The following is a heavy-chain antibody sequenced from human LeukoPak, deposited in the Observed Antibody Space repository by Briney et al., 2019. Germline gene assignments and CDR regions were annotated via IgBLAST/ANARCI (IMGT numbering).Heavy chain of an antibody. CDR2: NYPGDSDV. D-gene: IGHD3-3*01. J-gene: IGHJ6*03. V-gene: IGHV5-51*01. CDR3: ARPGRPPGLESGKDYYYYYMDV. Sequence: GDPLNISCKRPGYNFTTYWIAWVRKLPGQGLDWIATNYPGDSDVRYSPSFQGQVSISTDNSITTAYLQWSVLQASDTAMYYCARPGRPPGLESGKDYYYYYMDVWGKGTTVIVSS. CDR1: GYNFTTYW.